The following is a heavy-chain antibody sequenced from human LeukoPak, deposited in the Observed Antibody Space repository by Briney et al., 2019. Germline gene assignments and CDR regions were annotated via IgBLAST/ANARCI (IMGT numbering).Heavy chain of an antibody. CDR3: ARHSSLQGYYFDY. V-gene: IGHV4-59*08. CDR2: IYYSGST. J-gene: IGHJ4*02. Sequence: PSETLSLTCTVSGGPIRSYYWSWIRQPPGKEPEWIGYIYYSGSTKYNPSLKSRVSISVDTSKNQFSLRLDSVTAADTAVYYCARHSSLQGYYFDYWGQGTLVTVSS. D-gene: IGHD6-6*01. CDR1: GGPIRSYY.